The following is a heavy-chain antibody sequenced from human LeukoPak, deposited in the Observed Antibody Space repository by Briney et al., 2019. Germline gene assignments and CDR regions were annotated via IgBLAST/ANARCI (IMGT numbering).Heavy chain of an antibody. D-gene: IGHD3-22*01. CDR2: INHSGST. J-gene: IGHJ4*02. CDR1: GGPFSGYY. Sequence: PSETLSLTCAVYGGPFSGYYWSWIRQPPGKGLEWIGEINHSGSTNYNPSLKSRVTISVDTSKNQFSLKLSSVTAADTAVYYCARGVYYYDSSGYYYFDYWGQGTLVTVSS. V-gene: IGHV4-34*01. CDR3: ARGVYYYDSSGYYYFDY.